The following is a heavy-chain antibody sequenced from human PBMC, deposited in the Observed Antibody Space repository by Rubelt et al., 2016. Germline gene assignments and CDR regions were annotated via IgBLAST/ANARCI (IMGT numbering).Heavy chain of an antibody. CDR1: GFTVSSDY. J-gene: IGHJ4*02. CDR2: IYSGCST. V-gene: IGHV3-53*01. Sequence: EVQLLESGGGLIQPGGSLRLSCAASGFTVSSDYMSWVRQAPGKGLEWVSVIYSGCSTYYADSVKGRFTISRDNSKNTLYLQMNSRRAEDTAVYYCARAGGSYAGSDYWGQGTLVTVSS. CDR3: ARAGGSYAGSDY. D-gene: IGHD1-26*01.